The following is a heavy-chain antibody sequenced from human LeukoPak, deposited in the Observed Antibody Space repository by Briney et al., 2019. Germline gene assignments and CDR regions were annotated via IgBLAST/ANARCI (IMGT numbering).Heavy chain of an antibody. J-gene: IGHJ5*02. CDR2: IIPILGIA. CDR1: GYTFTSYA. Sequence: ASVKVSCKASGYTFTSYAMNWVRQAPGQGLEWMGRIIPILGIANYAQKFQGRVTITADESTSTAYMELSSLRSEDTAVYYCARGRDLVKNWFDPWGQGTLVTVSS. CDR3: ARGRDLVKNWFDP. D-gene: IGHD3-9*01. V-gene: IGHV1-69*04.